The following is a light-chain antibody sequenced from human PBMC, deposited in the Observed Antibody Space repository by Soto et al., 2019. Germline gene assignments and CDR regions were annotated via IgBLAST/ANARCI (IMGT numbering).Light chain of an antibody. CDR1: QSVSSN. V-gene: IGKV3-15*01. CDR3: QQYDNWPYT. CDR2: GAS. Sequence: EIVMTQSPATLSVSPGERATLSCRASQSVSSNLAWYQQKPGQAPRLLIYGASTRATGIPARFSGGGSGTQFTLTISSLQYEDFAVYYCQQYDNWPYTFGQGAKVDIK. J-gene: IGKJ2*01.